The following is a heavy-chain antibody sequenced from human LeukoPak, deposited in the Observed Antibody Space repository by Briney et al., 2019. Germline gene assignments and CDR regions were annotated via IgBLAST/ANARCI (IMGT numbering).Heavy chain of an antibody. Sequence: SETLSLTCAVYGGSFSGYYWSWIRQPPGKGLEWIGEINHSGSTNYNPSLKSRVTISVDTSKNQFSLKLSSVTAADTAVYYCARVQAAAGLGWFDPWGQGTLVTVSS. CDR2: INHSGST. V-gene: IGHV4-34*01. D-gene: IGHD6-13*01. CDR1: GGSFSGYY. CDR3: ARVQAAAGLGWFDP. J-gene: IGHJ5*02.